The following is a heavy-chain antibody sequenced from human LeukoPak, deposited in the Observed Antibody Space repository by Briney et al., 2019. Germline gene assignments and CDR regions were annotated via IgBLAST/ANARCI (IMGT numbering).Heavy chain of an antibody. CDR2: ISHTGTT. D-gene: IGHD3-3*01. V-gene: IGHV4-39*07. J-gene: IGHJ4*02. CDR3: ARDPIGVGIDY. CDR1: GDSISSSTYY. Sequence: PSETLSLTCIVSGDSISSSTYYWAWIRQPPGKGLEWIGSISHTGTTNYNPSLKSRVTISVDTSKNQFSLKLSSATAADTAVYYCARDPIGVGIDYWGQGTLVTVSS.